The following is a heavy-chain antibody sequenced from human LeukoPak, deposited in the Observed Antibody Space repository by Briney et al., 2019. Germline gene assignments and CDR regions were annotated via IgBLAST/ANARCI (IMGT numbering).Heavy chain of an antibody. V-gene: IGHV3-23*01. CDR1: GLTFNNYA. CDR3: AREGRSGWYIDY. Sequence: GGSLRLSCAVSGLTFNNYAMSWVRQAPGKGLEWVSGISGRGASKYYADSVKGRFTISRDNAKNSLYLQMNSLRAEDTAVYYCAREGRSGWYIDYWGQGTLVTVSS. D-gene: IGHD6-19*01. CDR2: ISGRGASK. J-gene: IGHJ4*02.